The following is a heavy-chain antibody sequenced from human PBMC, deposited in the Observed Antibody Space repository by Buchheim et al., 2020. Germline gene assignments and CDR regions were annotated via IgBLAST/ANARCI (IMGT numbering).Heavy chain of an antibody. D-gene: IGHD4-17*01. J-gene: IGHJ4*02. CDR2: ISYDGSNK. Sequence: QVQLVESGGGVVQPGRSLRLSCAASGFTFSSYGMHWVRQAPGKGLEWVAVISYDGSNKYYADSVKGRFTISRDNSKNTLYLQMNSLRAEDTAVYYCAKEAYVDNNFDFWGQGNL. CDR1: GFTFSSYG. CDR3: AKEAYVDNNFDF. V-gene: IGHV3-30*18.